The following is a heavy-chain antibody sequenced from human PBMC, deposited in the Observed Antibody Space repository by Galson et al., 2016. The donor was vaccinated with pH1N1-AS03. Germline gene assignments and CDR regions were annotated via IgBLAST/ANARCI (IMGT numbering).Heavy chain of an antibody. V-gene: IGHV3-13*01. D-gene: IGHD5-12*01. J-gene: IGHJ6*04. Sequence: SLRLSCAASGFTVTRNDMHWVRQATGKGLEWVSIIAATGPTHYADSVQGRFTISREIPQNSLYLQIDSLRDDDTAVYYCAVLGYISGPHGLNVWGKGTTVTVSS. CDR1: GFTVTRND. CDR3: AVLGYISGPHGLNV. CDR2: IAATGPT.